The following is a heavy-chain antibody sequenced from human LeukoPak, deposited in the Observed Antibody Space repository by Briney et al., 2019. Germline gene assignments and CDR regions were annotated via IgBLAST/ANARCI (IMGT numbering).Heavy chain of an antibody. CDR3: AKDLGAYRLFQN. V-gene: IGHV3-23*01. J-gene: IGHJ1*01. Sequence: GGSLRLSCAASGFTFYISAMKWVRQAPGKGGEWVSAISGSGGTTYYADSVKGRFTISRDNSKNTVYLQINSLRAEDTAVYYCAKDLGAYRLFQNWGQGTLVTVSS. D-gene: IGHD4/OR15-4a*01. CDR1: GFTFYISA. CDR2: ISGSGGTT.